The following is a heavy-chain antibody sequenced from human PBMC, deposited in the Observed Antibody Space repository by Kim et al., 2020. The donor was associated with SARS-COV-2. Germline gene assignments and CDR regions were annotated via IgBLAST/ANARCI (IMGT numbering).Heavy chain of an antibody. J-gene: IGHJ6*02. Sequence: GGSLRLSCAASGFSFDDFAMSWVRQAPGKGLEWVSLISGDGVSKYYADSVRGRFTISRDNSKNSLYLQMNSLRTEDTALYHCGKEIRTHIWHRGMDVWGQGTTVTVSS. CDR3: GKEIRTHIWHRGMDV. D-gene: IGHD2-21*01. V-gene: IGHV3-43*02. CDR2: ISGDGVSK. CDR1: GFSFDDFA.